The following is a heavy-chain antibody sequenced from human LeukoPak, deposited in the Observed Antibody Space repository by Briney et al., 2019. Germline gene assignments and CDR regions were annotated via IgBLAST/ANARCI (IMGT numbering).Heavy chain of an antibody. CDR3: ARDVIGPGLFDP. Sequence: SETLSLTCTVSGGSISSYYWSWVRQPPGKGLEWIGYIYYSGTTNYNPSLKSRVTISVDTSKNQFSLKLSSVTAADTAVYYCARDVIGPGLFDPWGQGTLVIVSS. V-gene: IGHV4-59*01. CDR2: IYYSGTT. CDR1: GGSISSYY. J-gene: IGHJ5*02. D-gene: IGHD3-16*02.